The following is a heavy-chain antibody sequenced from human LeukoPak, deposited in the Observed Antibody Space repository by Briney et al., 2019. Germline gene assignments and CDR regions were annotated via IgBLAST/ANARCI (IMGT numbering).Heavy chain of an antibody. J-gene: IGHJ6*02. CDR2: VFYSGST. V-gene: IGHV4-39*01. Sequence: SETLSLTCTVSGGTISSSDYYWGWVRQPPGKGLEWIGSVFYSGSTYYNPSLKSRVTTSVDTSKNQFSLKLSSVTAADTAVYYCASDYTYYYYGMDVWGQGTTVTVSS. CDR3: ASDYTYYYYGMDV. CDR1: GGTISSSDYY. D-gene: IGHD4/OR15-4a*01.